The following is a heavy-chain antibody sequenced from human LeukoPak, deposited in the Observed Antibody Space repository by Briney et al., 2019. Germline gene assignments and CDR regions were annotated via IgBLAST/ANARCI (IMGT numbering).Heavy chain of an antibody. D-gene: IGHD2-2*01. J-gene: IGHJ6*02. CDR1: GFTFSSYA. Sequence: GGSLRLSCAASGFTFSSYAMHWVRQAPGKGLERVAVISYDGSNKYYADSVKGRFTISRDNSKNTLYLQMNSLRAEDTAVYYCARGSGGRTIWVVVPAAQSSNYYYYGMDVWGQGTTVTVS. CDR2: ISYDGSNK. V-gene: IGHV3-30-3*01. CDR3: ARGSGGRTIWVVVPAAQSSNYYYYGMDV.